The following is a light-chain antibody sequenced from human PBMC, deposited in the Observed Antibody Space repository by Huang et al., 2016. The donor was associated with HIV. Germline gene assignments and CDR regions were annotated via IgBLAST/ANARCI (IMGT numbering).Light chain of an antibody. Sequence: EIVLTQSPATLSLSPGERATLTFRASQSVSSCLAWYQQKTGYAPRMLIYDVSNRNTGIPARYNGSGYGTYFTLTISSLEPEDSAVYNCQQRSSWPGTFGQGTKVEVK. V-gene: IGKV3-11*01. J-gene: IGKJ1*01. CDR1: QSVSSC. CDR2: DVS. CDR3: QQRSSWPGT.